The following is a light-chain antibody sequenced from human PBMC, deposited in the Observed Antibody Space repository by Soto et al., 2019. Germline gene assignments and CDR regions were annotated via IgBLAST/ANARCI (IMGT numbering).Light chain of an antibody. CDR1: QSVSNNY. Sequence: EIVLTQSPGTLSLSPGERATLSCRASQSVSNNYLAWYQQKPGQAPRLLIYGASNRATGIPDRFIGSGSGTDFTLTISRLEPDDSAVYYCHHYDSSPPYTFGQGTKLEIK. V-gene: IGKV3-20*01. CDR2: GAS. CDR3: HHYDSSPPYT. J-gene: IGKJ2*01.